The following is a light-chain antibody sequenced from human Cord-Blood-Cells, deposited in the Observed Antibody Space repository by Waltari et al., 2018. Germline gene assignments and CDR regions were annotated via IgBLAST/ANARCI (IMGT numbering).Light chain of an antibody. CDR3: SSYTSSSTLV. V-gene: IGLV2-14*01. CDR2: DVS. Sequence: QSALTQPASVSGSPGQSITISCTGTSSDVGGYNYVSWYQQHPGKAPKLMIYDVSNRTSGVSKRFSGSKAGNTASLTISGLQADDEADYYCSSYTSSSTLVFGTGTKVTVL. CDR1: SSDVGGYNY. J-gene: IGLJ1*01.